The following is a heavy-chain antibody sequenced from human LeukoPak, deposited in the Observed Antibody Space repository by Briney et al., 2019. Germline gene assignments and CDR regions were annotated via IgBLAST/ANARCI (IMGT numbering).Heavy chain of an antibody. CDR3: AKGTYRGDYLNDY. Sequence: GGSLRLSSAASGFTFSSYAMSWVRQAPGKGLGWVSAISGSGGSTYYADSVKGRFTISRDNSKNTLYLQMNSLRAEDTAVYYCAKGTYRGDYLNDYWGQGTLVTVSS. CDR1: GFTFSSYA. D-gene: IGHD3-10*01. CDR2: ISGSGGST. J-gene: IGHJ4*02. V-gene: IGHV3-23*01.